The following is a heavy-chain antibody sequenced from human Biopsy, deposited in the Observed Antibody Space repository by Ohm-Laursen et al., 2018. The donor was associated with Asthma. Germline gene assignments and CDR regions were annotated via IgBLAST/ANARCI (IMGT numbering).Heavy chain of an antibody. CDR3: ARDMNRDGWYFDY. CDR1: GFTFSTYA. V-gene: IGHV3-30-3*01. J-gene: IGHJ4*02. CDR2: ISYDGSNK. D-gene: IGHD5-24*01. Sequence: SLRLSCAAPGFTFSTYAMHWVRQAPGKGLEWVAVISYDGSNKYYADSVKGRFTISRDNYKNTLYLQMNSLRGDDTAVYYCARDMNRDGWYFDYWGQGTLVTVSS.